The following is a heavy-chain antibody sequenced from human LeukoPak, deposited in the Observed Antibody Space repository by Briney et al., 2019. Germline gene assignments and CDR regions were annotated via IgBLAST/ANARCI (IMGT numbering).Heavy chain of an antibody. CDR2: ISSSSSYI. CDR3: ARQKTPWNKFDP. CDR1: GFTFSSYT. D-gene: IGHD1/OR15-1a*01. J-gene: IGHJ5*02. Sequence: GGSLRLSCAASGFTFSSYTMNWVRQAPGKGLEWVSSISSSSSYIYYADSVKGRFTISRDNAENSLYLQMNSLRAEDTAVYYCARQKTPWNKFDPWGQGTLVTVSS. V-gene: IGHV3-21*01.